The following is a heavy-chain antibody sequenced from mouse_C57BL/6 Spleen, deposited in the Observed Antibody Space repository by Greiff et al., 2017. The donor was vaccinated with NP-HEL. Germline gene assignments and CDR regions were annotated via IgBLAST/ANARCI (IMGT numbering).Heavy chain of an antibody. Sequence: EVQRVESEGGLVQPGSSMKLSCTASGFTFSDYYMAWVRQVPEKGLEWVANINYDGSSTYYLDSLKSRFIISRDNAKNILYLQMSSLKSEDTATYYCARGGSSPVAMDYWGQGTSVTVSS. CDR1: GFTFSDYY. CDR2: INYDGSST. V-gene: IGHV5-16*01. CDR3: ARGGSSPVAMDY. J-gene: IGHJ4*01. D-gene: IGHD1-1*01.